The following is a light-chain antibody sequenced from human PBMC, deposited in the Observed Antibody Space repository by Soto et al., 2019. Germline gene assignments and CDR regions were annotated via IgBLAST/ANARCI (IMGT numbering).Light chain of an antibody. Sequence: EIVLTQSPGTLSLSVGERVTLSFRASQSVSSYLAWYQQTPGQAPRLLIYATSNRATGTPDRFSGSGSGTDFTLTNSRLEPEDFTVYYCQQYGSSPLTFGGGTTVEIK. CDR3: QQYGSSPLT. CDR1: QSVSSY. J-gene: IGKJ4*01. V-gene: IGKV3-20*01. CDR2: ATS.